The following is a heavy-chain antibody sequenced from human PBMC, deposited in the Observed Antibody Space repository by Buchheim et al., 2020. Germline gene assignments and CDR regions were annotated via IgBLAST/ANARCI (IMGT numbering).Heavy chain of an antibody. Sequence: EVQLVESGGGLVQPGGSLRLSCAASGFTFSSYSMNWVRQAPGKGLEWVSYISSSSSTIYYADSVKGRFTISRDNAKNSLYLQMNSLRAEDTAVYYCARDLLGYCSSTSCPSWGFDYWGQGTL. CDR3: ARDLLGYCSSTSCPSWGFDY. CDR1: GFTFSSYS. CDR2: ISSSSSTI. J-gene: IGHJ4*02. D-gene: IGHD2-2*01. V-gene: IGHV3-48*01.